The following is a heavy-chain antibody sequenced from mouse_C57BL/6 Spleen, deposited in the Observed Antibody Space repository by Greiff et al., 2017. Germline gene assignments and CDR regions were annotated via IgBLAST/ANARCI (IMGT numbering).Heavy chain of an antibody. J-gene: IGHJ4*01. CDR3: VTRGTWYAMDY. CDR2: IDPSDSYT. Sequence: QVQLQQSGAELVMPGASVKLSCKASGYTFTSYWMHWVKQRPGQGLEWIGEIDPSDSYTNYNQKFKGKSTLTVDKSSSTAYMQLSSLTSEDSAVYYCVTRGTWYAMDYWGQGTSVTVSS. V-gene: IGHV1-69*01. D-gene: IGHD3-3*01. CDR1: GYTFTSYW.